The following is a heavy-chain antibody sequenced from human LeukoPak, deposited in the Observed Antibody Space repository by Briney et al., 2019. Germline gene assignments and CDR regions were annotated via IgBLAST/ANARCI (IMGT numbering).Heavy chain of an antibody. D-gene: IGHD6-13*01. CDR2: IYYSGST. CDR3: AIVSSSWYANGMDV. V-gene: IGHV4-39*01. CDR1: GGSISSSSYY. J-gene: IGHJ6*02. Sequence: SETLSLTCTVSGGSISSSSYYWGWIRQPPGKGLEWIGSIYYSGSTYYNPSLKSRVTISVDTSKNQFSLKLSSVTAADTAVYYCAIVSSSWYANGMDVWGQGTTVTVSS.